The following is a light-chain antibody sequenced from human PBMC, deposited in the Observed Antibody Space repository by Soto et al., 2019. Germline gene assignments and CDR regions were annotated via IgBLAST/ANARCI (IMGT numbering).Light chain of an antibody. J-gene: IGLJ1*01. CDR2: ITN. V-gene: IGLV1-47*02. CDR1: SNDVGGYNY. Sequence: QSVLTQPAPLSGYPGQSITISCTGTSNDVGGYNYVSWYQQHPGKAHKLLIYITNQRPSGVPDRFSVSKSAISATLAINGLRSEDEGDYYCVSWDDSLSGLVVGTGTKVTVL. CDR3: VSWDDSLSGLV.